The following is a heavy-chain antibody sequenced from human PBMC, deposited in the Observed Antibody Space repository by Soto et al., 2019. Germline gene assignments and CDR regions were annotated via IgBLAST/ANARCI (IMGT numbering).Heavy chain of an antibody. J-gene: IGHJ4*02. CDR2: ISYDGSNK. Sequence: GGSLRLSCAASGFTFSSYAMHWVRQAPGKGLEWVAVISYDGSNKYYADSVKGRITISRDNSKNTLYLQMNSLRAEDTAVYYCARDQYYYDSSGYVSGMTGYWGQGTLVTVSS. CDR3: ARDQYYYDSSGYVSGMTGY. CDR1: GFTFSSYA. V-gene: IGHV3-30-3*01. D-gene: IGHD3-22*01.